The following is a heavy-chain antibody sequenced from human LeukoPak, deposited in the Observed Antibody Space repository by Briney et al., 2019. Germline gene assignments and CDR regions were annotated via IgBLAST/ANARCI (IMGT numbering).Heavy chain of an antibody. V-gene: IGHV3-64*02. D-gene: IGHD3-3*01. J-gene: IGHJ6*02. Sequence: GGSLRLSCAASGFTFSSYAMHWVRQAPGEGLEYVSAISSNGGSTYYADSVKGRFTISRDNSKNTLFLQMGSLRVEDMAVYYCARGLRAYNYYGMDVWGQGTTVTVSS. CDR1: GFTFSSYA. CDR3: ARGLRAYNYYGMDV. CDR2: ISSNGGST.